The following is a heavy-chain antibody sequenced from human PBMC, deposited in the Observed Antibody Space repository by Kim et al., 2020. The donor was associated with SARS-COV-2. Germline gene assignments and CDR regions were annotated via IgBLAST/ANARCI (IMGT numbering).Heavy chain of an antibody. CDR2: INPNSGGT. CDR3: ARGGDIVVVPAASGYYYGMDV. V-gene: IGHV1-2*02. CDR1: GYTFTGYY. Sequence: ASVKVSCKASGYTFTGYYMHWVRQAPGQGLEWMGWINPNSGGTNYAQKFQGRVTMTRGTSISTAYMELSRLRSDDTAVYYCARGGDIVVVPAASGYYYGMDVWGQGTTVTVSS. J-gene: IGHJ6*02. D-gene: IGHD2-2*01.